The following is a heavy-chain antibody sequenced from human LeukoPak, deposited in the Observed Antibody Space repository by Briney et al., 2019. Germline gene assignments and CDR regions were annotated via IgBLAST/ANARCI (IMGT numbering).Heavy chain of an antibody. V-gene: IGHV4-31*03. D-gene: IGHD3-10*01. CDR2: IYYSGST. Sequence: SETRSLTCTISDGSISSGGYYWSWIRQHPGKGLEWIGYIYYSGSTYYNPSLKSRVTISVDTSKNQFSLKLSSVTAADTAVYYCARVFYYYGSGSYYPNHTPTQSYYFDYWGQGTLVTVSS. CDR1: DGSISSGGYY. CDR3: ARVFYYYGSGSYYPNHTPTQSYYFDY. J-gene: IGHJ4*02.